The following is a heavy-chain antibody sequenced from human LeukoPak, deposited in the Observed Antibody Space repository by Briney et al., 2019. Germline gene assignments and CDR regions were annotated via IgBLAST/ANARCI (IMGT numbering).Heavy chain of an antibody. CDR1: GYAFTSYY. CDR3: ARAAYCSGGSCYWEPDY. V-gene: IGHV1-46*01. D-gene: IGHD2-15*01. Sequence: ASVKVSCKASGYAFTSYYMHWVRQAPGQGLEWMGIINPSGGSTSYAQKFQGRVTMTRDTSTSTVYMELSSLRSEGTAVYYCARAAYCSGGSCYWEPDYWGQGTLVTVSS. J-gene: IGHJ4*02. CDR2: INPSGGST.